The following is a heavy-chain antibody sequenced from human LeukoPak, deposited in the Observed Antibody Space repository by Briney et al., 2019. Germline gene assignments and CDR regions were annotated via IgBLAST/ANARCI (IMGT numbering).Heavy chain of an antibody. CDR1: GFTFSSYS. D-gene: IGHD6-13*01. CDR2: ISGDGGST. CDR3: AKDSAYSSSWYDYYYYGMDV. J-gene: IGHJ6*02. Sequence: GGSLRLSCAASGFTFSSYSMNWVRQAPGKGLEWVSLISGDGGSTYYADSVKGRFTISRDNSKNSLYLQMNSLRTEDTALYYCAKDSAYSSSWYDYYYYGMDVWGQGTTVTVSS. V-gene: IGHV3-43*02.